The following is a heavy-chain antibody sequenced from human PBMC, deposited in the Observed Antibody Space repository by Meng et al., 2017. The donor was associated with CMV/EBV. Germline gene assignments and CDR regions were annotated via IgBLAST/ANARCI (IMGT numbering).Heavy chain of an antibody. CDR2: IHHSGTP. Sequence: SQTLSLTCVVSGGSFSSSKWWSWVRQPPGKGLEWIGAIHHSGTPNYNASLKSRVTMSVDKSKNHFSLSLTSVTAADTAVYFCARADSSYFDVSAYYPDAFDIWGQGTTVTVSS. CDR1: GGSFSSSKW. CDR3: ARADSSYFDVSAYYPDAFDI. V-gene: IGHV4/OR15-8*03. J-gene: IGHJ6*02. D-gene: IGHD3-22*01.